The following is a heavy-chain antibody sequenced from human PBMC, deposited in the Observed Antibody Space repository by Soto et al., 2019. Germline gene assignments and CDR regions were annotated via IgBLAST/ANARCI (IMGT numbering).Heavy chain of an antibody. CDR2: IYYSGST. CDR3: ARGEEMATIMDV. Sequence: SETLSLTCTVSGGSISSYYWSWIRQPPGKGLEWIGYIYYSGSTNYNPSPKSRVTISVDTSKNQFSLKLSSVTAADTAVYYCARGEEMATIMDVWGQGTTVTVSS. CDR1: GGSISSYY. J-gene: IGHJ6*02. V-gene: IGHV4-59*01. D-gene: IGHD5-12*01.